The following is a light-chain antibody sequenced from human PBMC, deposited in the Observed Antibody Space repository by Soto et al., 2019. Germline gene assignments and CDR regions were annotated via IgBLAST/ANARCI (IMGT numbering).Light chain of an antibody. J-gene: IGKJ1*01. V-gene: IGKV1-5*01. CDR1: QTINNW. CDR2: DVS. Sequence: DIQMTQSPSSLSASVGDRVTITCRASQTINNWLAWYQQKPGKAPKLLIYDVSSLESGVPSKFSGSGSGTEFSLTISSLQPDDSATYYCQKYNTFWTFGQGTRWIT. CDR3: QKYNTFWT.